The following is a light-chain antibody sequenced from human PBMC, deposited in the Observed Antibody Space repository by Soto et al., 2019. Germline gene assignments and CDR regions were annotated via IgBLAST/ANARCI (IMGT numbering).Light chain of an antibody. Sequence: EIVFTYSPVTLSLSPVERATLSCRASQSVSNNYLAWYQQKPGQAPRLLIYGASNRATGIPDRFSGSGSGTDFTLTISRLEPEDFAVYYCQKYGSSGTFGQGTKV. CDR3: QKYGSSGT. CDR1: QSVSNNY. V-gene: IGKV3-20*01. J-gene: IGKJ1*01. CDR2: GAS.